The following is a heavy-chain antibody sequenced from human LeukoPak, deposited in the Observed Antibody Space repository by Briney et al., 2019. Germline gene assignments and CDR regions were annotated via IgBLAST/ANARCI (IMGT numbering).Heavy chain of an antibody. Sequence: GGSLRLSCAASGFTFSSYAMHWVRQAPGKGLEWVAVISYDGSNKYYADSVKGRLTISRDNAKNSLYLQVNSLRAEDTAVYYCVRGDSRDYWGQGTLVTVSS. CDR2: ISYDGSNK. V-gene: IGHV3-30-3*01. J-gene: IGHJ4*02. D-gene: IGHD6-13*01. CDR1: GFTFSSYA. CDR3: VRGDSRDY.